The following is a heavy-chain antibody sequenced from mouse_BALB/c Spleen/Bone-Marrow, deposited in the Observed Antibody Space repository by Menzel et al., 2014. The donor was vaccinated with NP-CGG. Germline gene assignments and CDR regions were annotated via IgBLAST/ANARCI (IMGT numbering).Heavy chain of an antibody. Sequence: QVQLQQSGAELVRPGTSVKVSCKASGYAFTNYLMEWVKQRPGQGLEWIGVINPGSGGTNYNEKFKGKATLTADKSSSIAYMQLSSLTSDDSAVYFCARIYYGNYYWGQGTTLTVSS. V-gene: IGHV1-54*01. CDR2: INPGSGGT. CDR1: GYAFTNYL. J-gene: IGHJ2*01. CDR3: ARIYYGNYY. D-gene: IGHD2-1*01.